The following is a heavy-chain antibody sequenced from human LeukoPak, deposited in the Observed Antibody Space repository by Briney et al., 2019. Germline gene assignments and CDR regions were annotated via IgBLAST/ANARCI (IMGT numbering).Heavy chain of an antibody. CDR2: IHSGGST. J-gene: IGHJ5*02. CDR3: ARVKVGITYWFDP. CDR1: GLTVNYNY. Sequence: QTGGSLRLSCAASGLTVNYNYMSWVRQAPGKGLEWVSVIHSGGSTYYADSVKGRFTISRDDSKNTAYLQMNSLRVEDTAVYYCARVKVGITYWFDPWGEGTLVTVSS. D-gene: IGHD1-26*01. V-gene: IGHV3-66*01.